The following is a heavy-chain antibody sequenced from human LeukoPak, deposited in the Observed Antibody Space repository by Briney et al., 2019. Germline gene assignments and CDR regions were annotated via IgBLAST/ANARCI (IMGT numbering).Heavy chain of an antibody. J-gene: IGHJ4*02. CDR2: IRYDGSDK. Sequence: GGSLRLSCAASGFTFSSYGMHWVRQAPGKGLEWVAFIRYDGSDKYYADSVKGRFTISRDNSKNTLYLQMNSLRAEDTAVYYCAKGRLVYLDYWGQGTLVTVSS. D-gene: IGHD6-6*01. V-gene: IGHV3-30*02. CDR3: AKGRLVYLDY. CDR1: GFTFSSYG.